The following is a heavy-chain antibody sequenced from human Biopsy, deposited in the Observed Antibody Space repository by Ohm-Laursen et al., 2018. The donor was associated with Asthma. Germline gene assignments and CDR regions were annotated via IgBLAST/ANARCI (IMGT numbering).Heavy chain of an antibody. Sequence: SETLSLTCTVSGGSISSNFYYWSWIRQPPGKGLEWIGEINHSGSTNYNPSLKSRVTISVDTSKNQFSLKLSSATAADTAVYYCARAGQCSSTSCYNPGWFDPWGQGTLVTVSS. CDR3: ARAGQCSSTSCYNPGWFDP. CDR1: GGSISSNFYY. J-gene: IGHJ5*02. D-gene: IGHD2-2*01. V-gene: IGHV4-39*07. CDR2: INHSGST.